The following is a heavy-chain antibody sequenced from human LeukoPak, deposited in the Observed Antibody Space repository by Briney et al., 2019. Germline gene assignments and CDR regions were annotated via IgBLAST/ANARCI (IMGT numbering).Heavy chain of an antibody. Sequence: ASVKVSCKASGYTFTGYYMHWVRQAPGQGLEWMGWINPNSGGTNYAQKFQGRVTMTRDTSISTAYMELSRLRSDDTAVYYCXXXXDMSSXGXVSWFDPWGXGTLVTVSS. CDR3: XXXXDMSSXGXVSWFDP. V-gene: IGHV1-2*02. CDR1: GYTFTGYY. J-gene: IGHJ5*02. CDR2: INPNSGGT. D-gene: IGHD5-18*01.